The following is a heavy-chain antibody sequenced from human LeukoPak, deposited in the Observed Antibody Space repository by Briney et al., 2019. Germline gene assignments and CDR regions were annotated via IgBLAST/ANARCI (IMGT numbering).Heavy chain of an antibody. J-gene: IGHJ4*02. CDR2: IYYSGNT. CDR3: ARLKAARGGYFDY. CDR1: GGSISSYY. D-gene: IGHD6-6*01. Sequence: PSETLSLTCTVSGGSISSYYWSWIRQPPGKGLEWVGYIYYSGNTNYNPSLKSRVTISVDTSKNQFSLKLSSVTAADTAVYYCARLKAARGGYFDYWGQGTLVTVSS. V-gene: IGHV4-59*08.